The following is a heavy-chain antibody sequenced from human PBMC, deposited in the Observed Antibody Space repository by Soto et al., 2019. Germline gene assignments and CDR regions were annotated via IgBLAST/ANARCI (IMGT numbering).Heavy chain of an antibody. D-gene: IGHD6-19*01. J-gene: IGHJ1*01. CDR1: GFTFSSYA. Sequence: PGGSLRLSCAMSGFTFSSYAMSWVRQAPGKGLEWVSGISGSGDSTYYADSVKGRFTISRDNSKNTLYLQMNSLRAEDTAVYYCAKGVPGIAVAGTGYFQHWGQGTLVTVSS. CDR3: AKGVPGIAVAGTGYFQH. CDR2: ISGSGDST. V-gene: IGHV3-23*01.